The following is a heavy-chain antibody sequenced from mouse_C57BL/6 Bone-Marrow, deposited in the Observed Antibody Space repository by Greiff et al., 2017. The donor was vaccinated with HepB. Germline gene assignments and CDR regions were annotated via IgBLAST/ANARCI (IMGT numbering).Heavy chain of an antibody. V-gene: IGHV1-15*01. Sequence: VQRVESGAELVRPGASVTLSCKASGYTFTDYEMHWVKQTPVHGLEWIGAIDPETGGTAYNQKFKGKAILTADKSSSTAYMELRSLTSEDSAVYHCTRGDDYDDYAMDYWGQGTSVTVSS. CDR2: IDPETGGT. CDR3: TRGDDYDDYAMDY. J-gene: IGHJ4*01. CDR1: GYTFTDYE. D-gene: IGHD2-4*01.